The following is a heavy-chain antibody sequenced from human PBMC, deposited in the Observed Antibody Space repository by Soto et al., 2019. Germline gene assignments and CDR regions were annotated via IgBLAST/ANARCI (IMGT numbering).Heavy chain of an antibody. Sequence: ASVKVSCKASGYTFTSYYMHWVRQAPGQGLEWMGIINPSGGSTSYAQKFQGRVTMTRDTSTSTVYMELSSLRSEDTAVYYCGMPRGAPILALGYWGQGTLVTVSS. CDR1: GYTFTSYY. J-gene: IGHJ4*02. CDR2: INPSGGST. V-gene: IGHV1-46*01. D-gene: IGHD1-26*01. CDR3: GMPRGAPILALGY.